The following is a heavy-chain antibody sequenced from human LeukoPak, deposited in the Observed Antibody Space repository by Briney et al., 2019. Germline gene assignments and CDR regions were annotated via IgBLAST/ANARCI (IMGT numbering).Heavy chain of an antibody. CDR2: MNPNSGNT. D-gene: IGHD6-19*01. J-gene: IGHJ4*02. CDR1: GYTFTSYD. Sequence: GASVKVSCKASGYTFTSYDINWVRQATGQGLEWMGWMNPNSGNTDYSQKFQGRVTISRDTSANTAYMELNRLRPEDTAVFYCVRGGPNKSGWTLDYWGQGTLVTVSS. V-gene: IGHV1-8*03. CDR3: VRGGPNKSGWTLDY.